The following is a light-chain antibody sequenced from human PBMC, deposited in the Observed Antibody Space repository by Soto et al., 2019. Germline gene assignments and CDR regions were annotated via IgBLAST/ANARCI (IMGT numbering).Light chain of an antibody. CDR2: KNN. Sequence: QSVLTQPPSASGTPGQRVSISCSGSSSNIGSNYVYWYQQVPGTTPKLLIYKNNQRPPGVPDRFSGSKSGTSASLAISGLRSEDEADYYCAVWDDSLSGREVFGGGTKLTVL. J-gene: IGLJ2*01. V-gene: IGLV1-47*01. CDR3: AVWDDSLSGREV. CDR1: SSNIGSNY.